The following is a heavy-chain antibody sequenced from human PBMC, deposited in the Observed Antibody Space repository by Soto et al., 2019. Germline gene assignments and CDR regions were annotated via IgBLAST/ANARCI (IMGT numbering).Heavy chain of an antibody. J-gene: IGHJ4*02. D-gene: IGHD2-21*01. Sequence: QVQLVQSGAEVKKPGSSVKVSCKASGGTFSSYTISWVRQAPGQGLEWMGRIIPILGIANYAQKFQGRVTITADKPTSTAYMELSSLRSEDTAVYYCARDPSAGDSAGYWGQGTLVTVSS. CDR2: IIPILGIA. CDR1: GGTFSSYT. CDR3: ARDPSAGDSAGY. V-gene: IGHV1-69*08.